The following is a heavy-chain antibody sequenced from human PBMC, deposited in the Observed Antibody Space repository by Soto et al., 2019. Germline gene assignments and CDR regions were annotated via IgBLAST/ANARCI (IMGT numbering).Heavy chain of an antibody. CDR3: ARGYCSSTSCSGYYYGMDV. D-gene: IGHD2-2*01. J-gene: IGHJ6*02. V-gene: IGHV4-4*07. Sequence: SDSLSLTFTVSGCSISSYYWSWIRQPAGKGLEWIGRIYTSGSTNYNPSLKSRVTMSVDTSKNQFSLKLSSVTAADTAVYYCARGYCSSTSCSGYYYGMDVWGQGTTVTVS. CDR1: GCSISSYY. CDR2: IYTSGST.